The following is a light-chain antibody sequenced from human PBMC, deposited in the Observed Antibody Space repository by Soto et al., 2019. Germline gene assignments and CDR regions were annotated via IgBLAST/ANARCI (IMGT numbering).Light chain of an antibody. Sequence: EIVLTQSPATLSLSPGERATLSCRASQSISNYLAWYQQKPGQAPRLLIYEASSRATGIPDRFSGSGSGTDFTLTISRLEPEDFAVYYCHHFGSLPETFGQGTNVE. CDR3: HHFGSLPET. V-gene: IGKV3-20*01. CDR1: QSISNY. CDR2: EAS. J-gene: IGKJ1*01.